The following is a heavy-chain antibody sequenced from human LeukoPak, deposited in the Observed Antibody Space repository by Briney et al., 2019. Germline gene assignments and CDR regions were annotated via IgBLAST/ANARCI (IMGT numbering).Heavy chain of an antibody. D-gene: IGHD3-3*01. V-gene: IGHV4-30-2*01. CDR3: ARDPYYDFWSGYSDY. Sequence: PSETLSLTCTVSGGSISSGGYYWSWIRQPPGKGLEWIGYIYHSGSTYYNPSLKSRVTISVDRSKNQFSLKLSSVTAEDTAVYYCARDPYYDFWSGYSDYRGQGTLVTVSS. J-gene: IGHJ4*02. CDR2: IYHSGST. CDR1: GGSISSGGYY.